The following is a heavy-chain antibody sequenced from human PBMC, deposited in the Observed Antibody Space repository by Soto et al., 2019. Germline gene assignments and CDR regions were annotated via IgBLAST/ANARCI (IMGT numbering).Heavy chain of an antibody. V-gene: IGHV4-30-2*01. CDR2: IYHSWST. D-gene: IGHD4-17*01. Sequence: QLQLQESGSGLVKPSQTLSLTCAVSGGSISSGGYSWRWIRQPPGKGLEWIGYIYHSWSTYYNPSLKSLGTLPVDSSKNQFSLKLSSMTAADTAVYYVASGPIGDYTDGLDYWGQGTLVTVSS. CDR3: ASGPIGDYTDGLDY. J-gene: IGHJ4*02. CDR1: GGSISSGGYS.